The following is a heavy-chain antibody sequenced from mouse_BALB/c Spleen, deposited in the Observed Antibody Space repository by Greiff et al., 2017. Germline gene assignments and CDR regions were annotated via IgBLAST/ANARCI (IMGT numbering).Heavy chain of an antibody. CDR2: ISSGGSYT. J-gene: IGHJ3*01. CDR3: ARMGYYYPWFAY. CDR1: GFTFSSYA. V-gene: IGHV5-9-4*01. Sequence: EVQGVESGGGLVKPGGSLKLSCAASGFTFSSYAMSWVRQSPEKRLEWVAEISSGGSYTYYPDTVTGRFTISRDNAKNTLYLEMSSLRSEDTAMYYCARMGYYYPWFAYWGQGTLVTVSA. D-gene: IGHD2-3*01.